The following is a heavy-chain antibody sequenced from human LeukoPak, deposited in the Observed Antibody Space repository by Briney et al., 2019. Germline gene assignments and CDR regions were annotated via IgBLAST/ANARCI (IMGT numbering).Heavy chain of an antibody. V-gene: IGHV4-4*07. Sequence: SETLSLTCTVSGAPISSNNWSWIRKPAGKGLEWIGRGYSSGSTNYNPSLKSRVTMSADTSKNQISLMLTSATAADTAPYYCTRIYSGSYGGFDYWGQRTPVTVSS. CDR1: GAPISSNN. CDR2: GYSSGST. J-gene: IGHJ4*02. CDR3: TRIYSGSYGGFDY. D-gene: IGHD5-12*01.